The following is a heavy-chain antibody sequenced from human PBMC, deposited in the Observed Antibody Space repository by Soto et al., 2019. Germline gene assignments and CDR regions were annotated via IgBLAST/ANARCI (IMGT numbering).Heavy chain of an antibody. CDR1: GFTFSSYA. CDR2: ISGSGDST. V-gene: IGHV3-23*01. Sequence: GGSLRLSCAASGFTFSSYAMSWVRQAPGKGLEWVSAISGSGDSTYYADSVKGRFTISRDNSKNTVYLQMNSLRAEDTAVYYCANVEKWPVDYYGMDVWGQGTTVTVSS. J-gene: IGHJ6*02. CDR3: ANVEKWPVDYYGMDV. D-gene: IGHD6-19*01.